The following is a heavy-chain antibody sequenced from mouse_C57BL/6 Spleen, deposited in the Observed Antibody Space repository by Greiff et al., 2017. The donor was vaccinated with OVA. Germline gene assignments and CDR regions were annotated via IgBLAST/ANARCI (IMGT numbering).Heavy chain of an antibody. D-gene: IGHD4-1*01. CDR2: INPGSGGT. CDR1: GYAFTNYL. J-gene: IGHJ1*03. Sequence: QVQLQQSGAELVRPGTSVKVSCKASGYAFTNYLIEWVKQRPGQGLEWIGVINPGSGGTNYNEKFKGKATLTADKSSSTAYMQLSSLTSEDSAVYFCARWGLTGTGYCDVWGTGTTVTVSS. V-gene: IGHV1-54*01. CDR3: ARWGLTGTGYCDV.